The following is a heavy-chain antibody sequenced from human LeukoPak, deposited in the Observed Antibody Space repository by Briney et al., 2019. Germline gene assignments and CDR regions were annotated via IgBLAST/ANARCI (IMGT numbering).Heavy chain of an antibody. CDR2: TNEGGSGK. CDR1: GFVFSSYW. V-gene: IGHV3-7*03. CDR3: ARAVTSTEGY. J-gene: IGHJ4*02. Sequence: PGGSLRLSCAASGFVFSSYWMTWVRQAPGKGLEWVASTNEGGSGKYYVDSVKGRFTISRDNAQKSLYLEMHSPRVEDTAVYYCARAVTSTEGYWGQGALVTVSS.